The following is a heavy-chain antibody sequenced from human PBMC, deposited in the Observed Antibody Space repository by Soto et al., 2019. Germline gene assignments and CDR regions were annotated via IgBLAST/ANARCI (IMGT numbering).Heavy chain of an antibody. Sequence: QVQLVESGGGVVQPGRSLKLSCAASGFTFSNYAIHWVRQAPGKGLEWVAVIASDGKDKRYADSAKGRFTISRDNSKNSVYLQMNSLRGEDTAGYYCERDGAIGAADYFFDFWGQGSLVTVSS. CDR2: IASDGKDK. J-gene: IGHJ4*02. V-gene: IGHV3-30*03. CDR1: GFTFSNYA. CDR3: ERDGAIGAADYFFDF. D-gene: IGHD6-13*01.